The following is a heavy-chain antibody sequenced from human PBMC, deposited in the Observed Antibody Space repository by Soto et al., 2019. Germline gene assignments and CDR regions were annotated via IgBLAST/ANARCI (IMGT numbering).Heavy chain of an antibody. J-gene: IGHJ6*01. D-gene: IGHD2-2*01. Sequence: QVQLVQSGAEVKKPGASVKVSCKASGYTFTSYAMHWVRQAPGQRLEWMGWINAGNGNTKYSQKFQGRVTITRDTSASTAYMELSSLRSEDTAVYYCARYIVPAGMGGVGLYCYYGMDVW. CDR3: ARYIVPAGMGGVGLYCYYGMDV. V-gene: IGHV1-3*01. CDR1: GYTFTSYA. CDR2: INAGNGNT.